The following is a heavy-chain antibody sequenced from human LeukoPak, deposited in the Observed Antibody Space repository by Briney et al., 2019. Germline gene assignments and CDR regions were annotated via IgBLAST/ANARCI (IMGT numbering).Heavy chain of an antibody. CDR1: GGTFSSYA. J-gene: IGHJ4*02. Sequence: GASVKVSCKASGGTFSSYAISWVRQATGQGLEWMGWMNPNSGNTGYAQKFQGRVTMTRNTSISTAYMELSSLRSEDTAVYYCARALAAAGRAYYFDYWGQGTLVTVSS. D-gene: IGHD6-13*01. V-gene: IGHV1-8*02. CDR2: MNPNSGNT. CDR3: ARALAAAGRAYYFDY.